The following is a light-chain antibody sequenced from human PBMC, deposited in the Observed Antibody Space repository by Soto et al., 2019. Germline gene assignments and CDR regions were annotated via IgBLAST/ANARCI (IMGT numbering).Light chain of an antibody. J-gene: IGLJ1*01. CDR1: SSDVGGYNY. Sequence: QSALTQPASVSGSPGQSITISCTGTSSDVGGYNYVSWYQQHPGKAPKFMIYDVSNRPSGVSTRFSGSKSGNTASLTISGLQAEDEADDYCNSYTPSNTRQIVFGTGTKLTVL. V-gene: IGLV2-14*01. CDR3: NSYTPSNTRQIV. CDR2: DVS.